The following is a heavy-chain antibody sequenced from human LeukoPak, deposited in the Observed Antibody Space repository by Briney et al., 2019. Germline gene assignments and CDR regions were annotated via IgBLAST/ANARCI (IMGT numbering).Heavy chain of an antibody. CDR2: IYYTGST. CDR3: ARGDIAAAGTGGFDY. J-gene: IGHJ4*02. CDR1: GGSISNYY. Sequence: SETLSLTCTVSGGSISNYYWSWIRQPPGKGLEWLGYIYYTGSTNYNPSLTSRVTISADTSKNQFSLRVSAVTAADTAVYYCARGDIAAAGTGGFDYWGQGTLVTVSS. D-gene: IGHD6-13*01. V-gene: IGHV4-59*01.